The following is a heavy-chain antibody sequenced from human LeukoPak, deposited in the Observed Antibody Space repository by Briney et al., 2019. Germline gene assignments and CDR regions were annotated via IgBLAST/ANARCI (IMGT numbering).Heavy chain of an antibody. Sequence: ASVKVSCKASGYTFTGYYMHWVRQAPGQGLEWMGWINPNSGGTNYAQKFQGWVTMTRDTSISTAYMELSRLRSDDTAVYYCARDLWLGQRGLFYFEYWGQGAPVTVAS. CDR1: GYTFTGYY. J-gene: IGHJ4*02. D-gene: IGHD3-22*01. V-gene: IGHV1-2*04. CDR2: INPNSGGT. CDR3: ARDLWLGQRGLFYFEY.